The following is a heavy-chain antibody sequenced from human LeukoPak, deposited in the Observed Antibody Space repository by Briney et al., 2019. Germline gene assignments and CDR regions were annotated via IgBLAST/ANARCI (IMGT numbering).Heavy chain of an antibody. D-gene: IGHD3-3*01. J-gene: IGHJ4*02. CDR1: GYSIINGYY. V-gene: IGHV4-38-2*01. CDR3: ATDSNRGILEWFPY. CDR2: ISYSGST. Sequence: SETLSLTCAVSGYSIINGYYWGWIRQPPGKGLEWIGSISYSGSTYCNPSLKRRVTISVDTSKNHFSLNLSSVTAADTAVYYCATDSNRGILEWFPYWGQRSLVTVSS.